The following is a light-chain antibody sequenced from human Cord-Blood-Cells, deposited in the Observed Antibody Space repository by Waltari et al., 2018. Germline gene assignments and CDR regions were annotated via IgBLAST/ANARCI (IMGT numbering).Light chain of an antibody. CDR3: QQRNNWPPYT. Sequence: EIVLTQSPATLSLSPGERATLSCRASQSVSSYLAWYQQNPGQAPRLLIYDASNRATGIPARFSGSGSVTDFTLTISSLEPEDFAVYYFQQRNNWPPYTFGQGTKLEIK. CDR2: DAS. J-gene: IGKJ2*01. V-gene: IGKV3-11*01. CDR1: QSVSSY.